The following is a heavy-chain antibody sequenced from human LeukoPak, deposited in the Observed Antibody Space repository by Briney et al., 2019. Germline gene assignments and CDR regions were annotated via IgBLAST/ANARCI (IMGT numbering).Heavy chain of an antibody. V-gene: IGHV3-23*01. CDR1: EVTFSSSA. D-gene: IGHD3-9*01. Sequence: QAGGSLRLSCVASEVTFSSSAMSWVRQAPGKGLEWVSAISGSGGSTYYADSVKGRFTISRDNSKNTLYLQMNSLRAEDTAVYYCAKYSPSTYDILTGFFDYWGQGTLVTVSS. CDR3: AKYSPSTYDILTGFFDY. CDR2: ISGSGGST. J-gene: IGHJ4*02.